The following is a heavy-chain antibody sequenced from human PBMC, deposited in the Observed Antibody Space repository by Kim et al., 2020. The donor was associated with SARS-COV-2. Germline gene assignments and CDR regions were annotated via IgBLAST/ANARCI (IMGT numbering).Heavy chain of an antibody. CDR3: ARDLLTYYYDSSGPPSY. J-gene: IGHJ4*02. V-gene: IGHV3-30*04. CDR1: GFTFSSYA. D-gene: IGHD3-22*01. CDR2: ISYDGSNK. Sequence: GGSLRLSCAASGFTFSSYAMHWVRQAPGKGLEWVAVISYDGSNKYYADSVKGRFTISRDNSKNTLYLQMNSLRAEDTAVYYCARDLLTYYYDSSGPPSYWGQGTLVTVSS.